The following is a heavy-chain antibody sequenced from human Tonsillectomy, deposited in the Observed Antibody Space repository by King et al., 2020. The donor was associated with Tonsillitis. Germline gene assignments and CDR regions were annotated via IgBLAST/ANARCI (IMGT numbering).Heavy chain of an antibody. CDR1: GFTFSNYA. V-gene: IGHV3-64D*06. Sequence: VQLVESGGELVQPGGSLRLSCSVSGFTFSNYAMHWVRQAPGKGLEYVSAISSKGGTTYYANSVKGRFTISRDNSKNTLYLQMSSLRAEDTAVYYCVKRVDSAVIFEYWGQGTLVTVSS. CDR2: ISSKGGTT. CDR3: VKRVDSAVIFEY. J-gene: IGHJ4*02. D-gene: IGHD5-18*01.